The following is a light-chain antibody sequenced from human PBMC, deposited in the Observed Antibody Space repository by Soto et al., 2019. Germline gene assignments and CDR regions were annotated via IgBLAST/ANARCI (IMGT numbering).Light chain of an antibody. V-gene: IGLV2-14*01. CDR1: SSDVGGYNY. CDR2: DVS. CDR3: SSYTCSSTLDVV. Sequence: QSALTQPASVSGSPGQSITISCTGTSSDVGGYNYVSWYQQHPGKAPKLIIYDVSNRPSGVSNRFSGSKSGNTASLTISGLQAEDEADYYCSSYTCSSTLDVVFGGGTKLTVL. J-gene: IGLJ2*01.